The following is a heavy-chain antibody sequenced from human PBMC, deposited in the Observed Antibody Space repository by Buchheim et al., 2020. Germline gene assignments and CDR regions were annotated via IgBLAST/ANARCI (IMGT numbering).Heavy chain of an antibody. CDR1: GFTFNNFA. CDR2: IKDNGGTT. J-gene: IGHJ6*02. V-gene: IGHV3-23*01. D-gene: IGHD6-13*01. Sequence: EVQLLESGGGLVQPGGSLRLSCVGSGFTFNNFAMSWVRQAPGKGLDWVSSIKDNGGTTYYADSVKGRFTISRDNSKNKLYLQMNSLRAEDTAVYYCAREHIAAAGNYYYYYGMDVWGQGTT. CDR3: AREHIAAAGNYYYYYGMDV.